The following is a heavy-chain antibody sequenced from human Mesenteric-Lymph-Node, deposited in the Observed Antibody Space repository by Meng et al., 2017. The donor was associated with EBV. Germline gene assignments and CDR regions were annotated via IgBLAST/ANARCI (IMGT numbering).Heavy chain of an antibody. D-gene: IGHD2-15*01. J-gene: IGHJ3*02. CDR1: GGSIRSGGYE. Sequence: VQLQGSGPGLVKPSQTLSLTCGVSGGSIRSGGYEWSWIRQPPGKGLEWIGYIHNSGNTYYNPSLKSRITMSVDTSKNQFSLELSSVTAADTAVYYCARGPVVVVEAFDIWGQGTVVTVSS. V-gene: IGHV4-30-4*01. CDR3: ARGPVVVVEAFDI. CDR2: IHNSGNT.